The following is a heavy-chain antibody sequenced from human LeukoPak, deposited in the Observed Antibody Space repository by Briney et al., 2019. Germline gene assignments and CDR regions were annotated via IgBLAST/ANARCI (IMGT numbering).Heavy chain of an antibody. J-gene: IGHJ4*02. CDR2: ISSSGSTI. D-gene: IGHD6-13*01. CDR1: GFTLSDYY. Sequence: GGSLRLSCAASGFTLSDYYMSWIRQAPGKGLEWVSYISSSGSTIYYADSVKGRFTISRDNAKNSLYLQMNSLRAEDTAVYYCARVLIAAADLFLDYWGQGTLITVSS. V-gene: IGHV3-11*01. CDR3: ARVLIAAADLFLDY.